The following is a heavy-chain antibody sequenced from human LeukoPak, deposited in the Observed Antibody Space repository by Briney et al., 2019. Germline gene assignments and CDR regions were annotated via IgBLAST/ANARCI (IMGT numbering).Heavy chain of an antibody. V-gene: IGHV4-59*01. CDR3: ARGYCRSGPCYSDYFDD. CDR2: VYHSGSSGST. D-gene: IGHD2-15*01. J-gene: IGHJ4*02. CDR1: GGSISGFY. Sequence: SETLSLTCTVSGGSISGFYWSWIRPFPGKGLEWIGFVYHSGSSGSTKSNPSLRGRVTILIDTSKNQFSLKMSSATAADTAVYYCARGYCRSGPCYSDYFDDWGQGTLVTVSS.